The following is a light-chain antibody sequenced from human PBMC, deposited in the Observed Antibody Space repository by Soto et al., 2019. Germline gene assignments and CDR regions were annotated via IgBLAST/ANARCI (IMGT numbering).Light chain of an antibody. V-gene: IGKV1-5*03. CDR3: QHYNDYSWT. CDR2: KTS. Sequence: DIHMTQSPSTLSASVGDRVTITCRASQSISSWLAWYQQKPGKAPNLLIYKTSNLESGVPSRFSGSGSGTEFPLTISRLQPDDFATYYCQHYNDYSWTFGQGTKVEIK. CDR1: QSISSW. J-gene: IGKJ1*01.